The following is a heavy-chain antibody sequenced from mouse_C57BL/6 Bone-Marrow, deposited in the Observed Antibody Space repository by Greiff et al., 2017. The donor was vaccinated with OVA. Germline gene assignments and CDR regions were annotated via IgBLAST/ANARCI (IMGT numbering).Heavy chain of an antibody. V-gene: IGHV14-3*01. Sequence: EVQLQESVAELVRPGASVKLSCTASGFNIKNIYMHWVKQRPEQGLEWIGRIDPANGNTKYAPKFQGKATITADTSSNTAYLQLSSLTSEDTAIYYCARSNSNSLAYWGQGTLVTVSA. CDR2: IDPANGNT. CDR1: GFNIKNIY. D-gene: IGHD2-5*01. J-gene: IGHJ3*01. CDR3: ARSNSNSLAY.